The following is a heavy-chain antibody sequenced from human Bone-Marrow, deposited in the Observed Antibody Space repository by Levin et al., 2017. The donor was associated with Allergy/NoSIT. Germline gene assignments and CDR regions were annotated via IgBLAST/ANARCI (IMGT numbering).Heavy chain of an antibody. CDR1: GFNVTKHY. D-gene: IGHD3-22*01. CDR2: IDDSGTT. J-gene: IGHJ4*02. Sequence: GESLKISCAASGFNVTKHYMSWVRQAPEKGLQWVSEIDDSGTTHYAESVKGRFTISRDNPKNTLYLQMDSLGVDDTAVYFCGSGYPVDYWGQGTRVTVSS. V-gene: IGHV3-53*01. CDR3: GSGYPVDY.